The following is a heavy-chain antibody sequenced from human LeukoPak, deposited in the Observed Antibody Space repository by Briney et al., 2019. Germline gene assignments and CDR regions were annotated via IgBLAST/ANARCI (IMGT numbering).Heavy chain of an antibody. D-gene: IGHD3-10*01. Sequence: GGSLRLSCAASGFTFSSYGMHWVRQAPGKGLEWVAFIRYDGSNKYYADSVKGRFTTSRDNSKNTLYLQMNSLRAEDTAVYYCATSFLGEDAFDIWGQGTMVTVSS. CDR3: ATSFLGEDAFDI. V-gene: IGHV3-30*02. CDR1: GFTFSSYG. J-gene: IGHJ3*02. CDR2: IRYDGSNK.